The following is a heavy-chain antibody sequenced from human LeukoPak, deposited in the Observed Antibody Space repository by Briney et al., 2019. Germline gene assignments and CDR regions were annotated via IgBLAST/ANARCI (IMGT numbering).Heavy chain of an antibody. J-gene: IGHJ4*02. Sequence: SETLSLTCTASGDSISSIFWGWIRQPPGSGLEWIGTISYSGNTYYNPSLKSRVTISVDTSKNQFSLKLSSVTAADTAVYYCARHLEGSYDPFDYWGQGTLVTVSS. CDR2: ISYSGNT. V-gene: IGHV4-39*01. D-gene: IGHD1-26*01. CDR1: GDSISSIF. CDR3: ARHLEGSYDPFDY.